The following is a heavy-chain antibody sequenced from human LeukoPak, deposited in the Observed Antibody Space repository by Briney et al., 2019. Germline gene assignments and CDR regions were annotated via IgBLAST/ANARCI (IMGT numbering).Heavy chain of an antibody. Sequence: PSQTLSLTCAVSGGSISSGGYSWSWIRQPPGKGLEWIGYIYHSGSTYYNPSLKSRVTISVDTSKNQFSLKLSSVTAADTAVYYCARKYSSGFDWFDPWGQGTLVTVSS. CDR1: GGSISSGGYS. CDR3: ARKYSSGFDWFDP. CDR2: IYHSGST. J-gene: IGHJ5*02. V-gene: IGHV4-30-2*01. D-gene: IGHD6-19*01.